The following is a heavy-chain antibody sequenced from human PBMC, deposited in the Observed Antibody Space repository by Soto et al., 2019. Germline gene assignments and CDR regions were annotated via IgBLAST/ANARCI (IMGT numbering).Heavy chain of an antibody. CDR3: ARSYDFWSGYLLGQTTTGGYGMDV. CDR2: IDPSDSYT. V-gene: IGHV5-10-1*01. D-gene: IGHD3-3*01. Sequence: PGESLKISCKGSGYSFTSYWISWVRQMPGKGLEWMGRIDPSDSYTNYSPSFQGHVTISADKSISTAYLQWSSLKASDTAMYYCARSYDFWSGYLLGQTTTGGYGMDVWGQGTTVTVSS. J-gene: IGHJ6*02. CDR1: GYSFTSYW.